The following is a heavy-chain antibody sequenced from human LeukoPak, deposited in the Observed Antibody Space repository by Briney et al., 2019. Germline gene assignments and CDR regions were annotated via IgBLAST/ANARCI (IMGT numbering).Heavy chain of an antibody. CDR3: ARFGHSYGLDY. V-gene: IGHV4-59*08. CDR2: IDYSGST. D-gene: IGHD5-18*01. Sequence: SETLSLTCTVSGGSISSYYWSWIRQPPGKGLEWIGYIDYSGSTNYNPSLKSRVTISVDTSKNQFSLKLSSVTAADTDVYYCARFGHSYGLDYWGQGTLVTVSS. CDR1: GGSISSYY. J-gene: IGHJ4*02.